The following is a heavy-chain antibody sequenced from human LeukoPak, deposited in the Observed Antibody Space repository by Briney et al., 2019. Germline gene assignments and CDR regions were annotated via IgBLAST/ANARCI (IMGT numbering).Heavy chain of an antibody. CDR3: AARYYDFWSGYYTGDY. D-gene: IGHD3-3*01. CDR2: INHSGST. V-gene: IGHV4-34*01. Sequence: SETLSLTCAVYGGSFSGYYWSWIRQPPGKGLEWIGEINHSGSTNYNPSLKSRVTISVDTSKNHFSLKLSSVTAADTAVYYCAARYYDFWSGYYTGDYWGQGTLVTVSS. CDR1: GGSFSGYY. J-gene: IGHJ4*02.